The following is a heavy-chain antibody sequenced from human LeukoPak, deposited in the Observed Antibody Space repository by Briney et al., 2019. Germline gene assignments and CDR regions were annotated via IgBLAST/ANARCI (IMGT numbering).Heavy chain of an antibody. CDR2: ISGSGGST. V-gene: IGHV3-23*01. CDR1: GFTFSSYG. D-gene: IGHD3-9*01. Sequence: PGGSLRLSCAASGFTFSSYGMSWVRQAPGKGLEWVSAISGSGGSTYYADSVKGRFTISRDNSKNTLYLQMNSLRAEDTAVYYCARGYTYYDILTGYYTFDYWGQGTLVTVSS. CDR3: ARGYTYYDILTGYYTFDY. J-gene: IGHJ4*02.